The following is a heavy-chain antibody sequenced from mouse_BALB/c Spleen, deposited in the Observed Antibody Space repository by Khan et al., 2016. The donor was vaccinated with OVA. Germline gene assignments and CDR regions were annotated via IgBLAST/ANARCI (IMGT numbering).Heavy chain of an antibody. Sequence: VQLQQSGPELVKPGASVKMSCKASGYTFTSYVMHWLRQKPGQGLEWIGYIYPFNDDTKYNEKFKGKATLTSDKSSSTAYMELSSLTSEDSAVYYGAKNNRYDVYFDYWGQGTTLTVSS. J-gene: IGHJ2*01. CDR2: IYPFNDDT. CDR1: GYTFTSYV. V-gene: IGHV1S136*01. D-gene: IGHD2-14*01. CDR3: AKNNRYDVYFDY.